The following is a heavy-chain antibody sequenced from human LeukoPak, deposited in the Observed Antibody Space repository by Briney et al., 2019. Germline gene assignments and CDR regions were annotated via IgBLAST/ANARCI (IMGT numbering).Heavy chain of an antibody. Sequence: ASVKVSCKASGHTFTSYAMNWVRQAPGQGLEWMGWINTNTGNPTYAQGFTGRFVFSLDTSVSTAYLQICSLKAEDTAVYYCARDITGYYDFWSGYFGYYYYGMDVWGQGTTVTVSS. CDR1: GHTFTSYA. D-gene: IGHD3-3*01. CDR2: INTNTGNP. V-gene: IGHV7-4-1*01. CDR3: ARDITGYYDFWSGYFGYYYYGMDV. J-gene: IGHJ6*02.